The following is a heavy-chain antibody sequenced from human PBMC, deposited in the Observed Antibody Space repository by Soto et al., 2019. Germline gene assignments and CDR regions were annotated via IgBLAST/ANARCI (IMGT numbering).Heavy chain of an antibody. V-gene: IGHV1-46*01. Sequence: QVQLVQSGAEVKKPGASVKVSCKTSGYIFTAYSMHWVRQAPGQGLEWMGVVNPSGGSAHYAQSFEGRVTLNRDTSTSTFYMELSSLRSEDTAVYYCAREANCRGGTCYSEYFHHWGQGTLVTDSS. CDR1: GYIFTAYS. D-gene: IGHD2-15*01. J-gene: IGHJ1*01. CDR3: AREANCRGGTCYSEYFHH. CDR2: VNPSGGSA.